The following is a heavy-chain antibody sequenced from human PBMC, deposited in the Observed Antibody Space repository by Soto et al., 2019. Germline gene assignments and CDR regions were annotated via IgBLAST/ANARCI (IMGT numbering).Heavy chain of an antibody. CDR3: AIDTVTGYFDY. CDR1: GNTFTSYY. D-gene: IGHD4-17*01. Sequence: QVQLVQSGAEVKKPGASVKLSCKASGNTFTSYYLHWVRQPPGQGLEWMGTINPSGGSASYAQRLQDRVTMTMDTSKSTVYMDLSSLRFEDTAVYYCAIDTVTGYFDYWGQGTLVSVSS. V-gene: IGHV1-46*01. J-gene: IGHJ4*02. CDR2: INPSGGSA.